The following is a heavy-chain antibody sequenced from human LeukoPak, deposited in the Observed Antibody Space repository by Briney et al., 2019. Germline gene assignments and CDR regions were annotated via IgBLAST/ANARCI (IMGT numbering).Heavy chain of an antibody. CDR2: IYETGSA. CDR3: ARDYSDSSGNYPFDAFDI. J-gene: IGHJ3*02. CDR1: SGSISSNKW. V-gene: IGHV4-4*02. Sequence: SGTLSLTCTVSSGSISSNKWWNWVRQSPGKGLEWLGQIYETGSANYNPSLKSRLSMSLDKSKNQSSLKLNSVTAADTAVYYCARDYSDSSGNYPFDAFDIWGQGTMVTVSS. D-gene: IGHD3-22*01.